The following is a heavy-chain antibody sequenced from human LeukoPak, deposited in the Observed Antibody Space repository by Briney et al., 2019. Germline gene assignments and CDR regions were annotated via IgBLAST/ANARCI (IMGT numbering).Heavy chain of an antibody. CDR3: ARGTLYRGWSYYLDF. CDR2: CYYSGTT. Sequence: PSETLSLTCTVSGGSVSSSYYYWGWIRQSPGKGLEWIGSCYYSGTTSYNPSLKSRVTISVDMSKNHFSLRLRSVTAADTAMYYCARGTLYRGWSYYLDFWGQGSQVTVSS. J-gene: IGHJ4*02. D-gene: IGHD6-19*01. CDR1: GGSVSSSYYY. V-gene: IGHV4-39*07.